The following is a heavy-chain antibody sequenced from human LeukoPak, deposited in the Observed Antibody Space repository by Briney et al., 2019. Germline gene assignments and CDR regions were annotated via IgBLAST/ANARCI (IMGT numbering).Heavy chain of an antibody. CDR3: ARDGNHGERLPFDY. CDR1: GDSLSTYY. J-gene: IGHJ4*02. D-gene: IGHD1-1*01. Sequence: PSETLSLTCTVSGDSLSTYYWSWIRQPAGKGLEWIGRIYTTGSTNYHPSLKSRVTMPIDTSNNQFSLKLSSVTAADTAVYYCARDGNHGERLPFDYWGQGTLGTVSS. CDR2: IYTTGST. V-gene: IGHV4-4*07.